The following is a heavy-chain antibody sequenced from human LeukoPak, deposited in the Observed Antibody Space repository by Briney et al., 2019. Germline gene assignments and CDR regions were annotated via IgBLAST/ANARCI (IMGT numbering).Heavy chain of an antibody. Sequence: PGGSLRLSCVASGFPFSSYWMTWVRQAPGKGLEWVANTKQDGSEKSYVDSVKGRFTISRDNAKNSLYLQMNSLRAEDTAIYYCTRVGYIDEGIDYWGQGTLVTVSS. V-gene: IGHV3-7*04. J-gene: IGHJ4*02. CDR2: TKQDGSEK. D-gene: IGHD5-24*01. CDR1: GFPFSSYW. CDR3: TRVGYIDEGIDY.